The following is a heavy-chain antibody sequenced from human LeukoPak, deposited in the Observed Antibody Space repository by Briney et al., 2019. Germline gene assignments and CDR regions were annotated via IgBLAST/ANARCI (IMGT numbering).Heavy chain of an antibody. D-gene: IGHD6-19*01. Sequence: PSETLSLTCAVSGGSISSTNWWSWVRQPPGKGLEGIGEIYRSGTTNYKPPLKSRVTISLDKSRNHFSLKLTSVTAADSAVYYCARRSPYSTGWSSYFDYWGQGALVTVSS. CDR3: ARRSPYSTGWSSYFDY. V-gene: IGHV4-4*02. CDR2: IYRSGTT. CDR1: GGSISSTNW. J-gene: IGHJ4*02.